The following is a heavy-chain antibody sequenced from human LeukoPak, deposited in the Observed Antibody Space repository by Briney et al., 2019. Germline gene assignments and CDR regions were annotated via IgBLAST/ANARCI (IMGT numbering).Heavy chain of an antibody. D-gene: IGHD5-18*01. CDR2: IYYSGNT. J-gene: IGHJ4*02. CDR1: GGSISSSSYS. Sequence: PSETLSLTCTVSGGSISSSSYSWGWIRQPPGKGLEWIGNIYYSGNTCYNPSLKSRVTISVDTSKNQFSLKLSSVTAADTAVYYCARGSQLWSPYYFDYWGQGTLVTVSS. V-gene: IGHV4-39*07. CDR3: ARGSQLWSPYYFDY.